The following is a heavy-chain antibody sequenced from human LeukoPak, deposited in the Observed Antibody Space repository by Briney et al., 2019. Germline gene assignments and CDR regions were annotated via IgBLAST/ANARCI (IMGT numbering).Heavy chain of an antibody. D-gene: IGHD3-9*01. V-gene: IGHV1-69*04. Sequence: GASVKVSCKASGGTFSSYAISWVRQAPGQGLEWMGRIIPILGIANYAQKFQGRVTITADKSTSTAYMELSSLRSEDTAVYYCARDLYILTGYYSRGYFDYWGQGTLVTVSS. CDR3: ARDLYILTGYYSRGYFDY. CDR2: IIPILGIA. CDR1: GGTFSSYA. J-gene: IGHJ4*02.